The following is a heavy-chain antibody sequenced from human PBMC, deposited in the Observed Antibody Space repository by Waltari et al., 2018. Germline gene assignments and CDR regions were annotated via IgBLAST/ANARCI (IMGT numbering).Heavy chain of an antibody. CDR2: VKHDGNT. Sequence: QVQLQQWGAGLLRPSPALSLTFGVNGGSFRGYHWSWFRQSPGRGLEWIGEVKHDGNTNYNPSLKSRVTILVDMSKNQFFLKLTSVTAAETAVYYCARRTAASGHWYFDLWGRGTLVTVSS. D-gene: IGHD6-13*01. CDR1: GGSFRGYH. J-gene: IGHJ2*01. CDR3: ARRTAASGHWYFDL. V-gene: IGHV4-34*02.